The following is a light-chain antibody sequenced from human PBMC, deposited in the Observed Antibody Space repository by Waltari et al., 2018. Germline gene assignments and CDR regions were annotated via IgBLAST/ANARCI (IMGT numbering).Light chain of an antibody. V-gene: IGLV1-47*01. CDR1: SSNVCSNY. CDR3: AAWDGSLSGWV. CDR2: RNN. J-gene: IGLJ3*02. Sequence: QSLLTQPPSASGTPGQRVTISCSGQSSNVCSNYVSWYRQLPGTAPKLLLYRNNGRPSGVPDRFSGSKSGTSASLAISGLRSEDEADYYCAAWDGSLSGWVFGGGAKLTVL.